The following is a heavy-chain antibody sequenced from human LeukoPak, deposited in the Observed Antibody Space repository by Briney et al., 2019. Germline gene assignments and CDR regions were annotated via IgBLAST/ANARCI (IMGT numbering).Heavy chain of an antibody. CDR3: AREATYCLKY. J-gene: IGHJ4*02. V-gene: IGHV4-4*02. CDR1: GASVSNNNW. D-gene: IGHD2-21*02. Sequence: PSETLSLTCAVSGASVSNNNWWSWVRQPPGKGLEWIGEIYHSGSTNYNPSLKSRVTISVDKSKNQFSLRLSSVTAADTAVYYCAREATYCLKYWGQGTLVTVSS. CDR2: IYHSGST.